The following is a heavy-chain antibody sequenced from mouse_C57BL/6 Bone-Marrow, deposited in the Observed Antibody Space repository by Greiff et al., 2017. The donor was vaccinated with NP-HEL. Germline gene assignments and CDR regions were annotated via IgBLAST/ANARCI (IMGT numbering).Heavy chain of an antibody. CDR1: GFTFSSYA. CDR3: ARDRGYGNYFDY. Sequence: EVKVVESGGGLVKPGGSLKLSCAASGFTFSSYARSWVRQTPEKRLVWVATISDGGSYTYYPDNVKGRFTISRDNAKNNLYLQMSHLKSEDTAMYYCARDRGYGNYFDYWGQGTTLTVSS. CDR2: ISDGGSYT. D-gene: IGHD2-10*02. V-gene: IGHV5-4*01. J-gene: IGHJ2*01.